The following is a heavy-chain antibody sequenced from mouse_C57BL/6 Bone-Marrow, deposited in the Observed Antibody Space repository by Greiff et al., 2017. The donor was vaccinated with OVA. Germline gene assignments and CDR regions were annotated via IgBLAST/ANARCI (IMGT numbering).Heavy chain of an antibody. CDR3: ARQPYYYGSSYWYFDV. Sequence: QVQLQQPGAELVRPGSSVKLSCKASGYTFTSYWMHWVKQRPIQGLEWIGNIDPSDSETHYNQKFKDKATLTVDKSSSTAYMQLSSLTSEDSAVYYCARQPYYYGSSYWYFDVWGTGTTVTVSS. CDR2: IDPSDSET. V-gene: IGHV1-52*01. J-gene: IGHJ1*03. CDR1: GYTFTSYW. D-gene: IGHD1-1*01.